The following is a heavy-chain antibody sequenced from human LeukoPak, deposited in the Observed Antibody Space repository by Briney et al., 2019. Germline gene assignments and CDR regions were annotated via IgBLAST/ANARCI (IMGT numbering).Heavy chain of an antibody. CDR3: AKDRGDYYGSGIYFDY. J-gene: IGHJ4*02. D-gene: IGHD3-10*01. CDR1: GFTFSSYA. Sequence: PGGSLRLSCAASGFTFSSYAMSWVRQAPGKGLEWVSAISGSGGSTYYADSVKGRFTISRDNSKNTLYLQMNSLRAEDTAVYYCAKDRGDYYGSGIYFDYWGQGTLVTVSS. CDR2: ISGSGGST. V-gene: IGHV3-23*01.